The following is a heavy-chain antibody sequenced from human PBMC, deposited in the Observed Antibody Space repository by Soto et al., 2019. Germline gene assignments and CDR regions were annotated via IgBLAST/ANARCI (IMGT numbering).Heavy chain of an antibody. Sequence: EVKLVQSGGASVQSGGSLRLACAVSGLTYSDYSMNWVRQAPGKGLEWISYISPSGSPLYYANSVKGRFTISRDNAQNSLFLQMNSLRGDDTAVYYCATRNGHNWTDFWGPGTVVTVSS. V-gene: IGHV3-48*01. CDR1: GLTYSDYS. D-gene: IGHD2-8*01. J-gene: IGHJ5*01. CDR3: ATRNGHNWTDF. CDR2: ISPSGSPL.